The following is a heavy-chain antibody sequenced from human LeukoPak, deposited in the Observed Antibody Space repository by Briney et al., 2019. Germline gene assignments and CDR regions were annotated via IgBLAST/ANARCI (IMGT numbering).Heavy chain of an antibody. Sequence: PSETLSLTCTVSGGSISSYYWSWIRQPPGKGLERIGYIYTSGSTNYNPSLKSRVTISVDTSKNQFSLKLSSVTAADTAVYYCARHEGRGSSWYYFDYWGQGTLVAVSS. CDR3: ARHEGRGSSWYYFDY. CDR2: IYTSGST. V-gene: IGHV4-4*09. CDR1: GGSISSYY. D-gene: IGHD6-13*01. J-gene: IGHJ4*02.